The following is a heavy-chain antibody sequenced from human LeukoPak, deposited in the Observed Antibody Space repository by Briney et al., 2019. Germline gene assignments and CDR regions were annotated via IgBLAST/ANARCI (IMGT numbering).Heavy chain of an antibody. CDR1: GGTFSSYA. CDR3: ARVSAYYYDSSGYSADY. D-gene: IGHD3-22*01. CDR2: IIPIFGTA. V-gene: IGHV1-69*13. Sequence: GASVKVSCKASGGTFSSYAISWVRQAPGQGLEWMGGIIPIFGTANYAQKFQGRVTITADESTSTAYMELSSLRSDDTAVYYCARVSAYYYDSSGYSADYWGQGTLVTVSS. J-gene: IGHJ4*02.